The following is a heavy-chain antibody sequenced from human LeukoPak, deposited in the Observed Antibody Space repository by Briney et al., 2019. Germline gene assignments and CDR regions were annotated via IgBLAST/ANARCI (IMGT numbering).Heavy chain of an antibody. CDR3: GNLWFGELLGVRPAT. Sequence: WASVKVSCKASGYTFTGYYMHWVRQAPGQGLEWMGWINPNSGGTNYAQKFQGRVTMTRDTSISTAYMELSRLRSDDTAVYYCGNLWFGELLGVRPATWGKGTTVTISS. CDR2: INPNSGGT. V-gene: IGHV1-2*02. J-gene: IGHJ6*04. D-gene: IGHD3-10*01. CDR1: GYTFTGYY.